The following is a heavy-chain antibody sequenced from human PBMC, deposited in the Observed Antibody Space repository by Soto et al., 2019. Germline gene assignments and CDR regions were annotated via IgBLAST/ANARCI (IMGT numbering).Heavy chain of an antibody. J-gene: IGHJ5*02. CDR3: ARAPSGIYFRSVWIGP. CDR1: GGSISSYY. V-gene: IGHV4-59*01. CDR2: IYYSGST. Sequence: SETLSLTCTVSGGSISSYYWSWIRQPPGKGLEWIGYIYYSGSTNYNPSLKSRVTISVDTSKNQFSLKLSSVTAADTAVYYCARAPSGIYFRSVWIGPWGQGTLVTVSS. D-gene: IGHD1-26*01.